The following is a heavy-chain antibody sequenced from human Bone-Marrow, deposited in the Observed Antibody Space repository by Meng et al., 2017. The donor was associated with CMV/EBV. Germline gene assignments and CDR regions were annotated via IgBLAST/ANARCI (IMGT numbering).Heavy chain of an antibody. Sequence: GSLRLSCAVSGGSFSGYYWSWIRQPPGKGLEWIGEINHSGSTNYNPSLKSRVTISVDTSKNQFSLKLSSVTAADTAVYYCAISSFIVVVPAAIHYYYYGLDVWGQGTTVTVSS. J-gene: IGHJ6*02. D-gene: IGHD2-2*01. CDR1: GGSFSGYY. CDR2: INHSGST. V-gene: IGHV4-34*01. CDR3: AISSFIVVVPAAIHYYYYGLDV.